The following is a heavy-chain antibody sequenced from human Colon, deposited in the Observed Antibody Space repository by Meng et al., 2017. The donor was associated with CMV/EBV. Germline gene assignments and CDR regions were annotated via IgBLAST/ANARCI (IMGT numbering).Heavy chain of an antibody. CDR2: ISEDGRNK. CDR3: ARDGRDGYNDLDY. Sequence: AASVFTFIPSSMHWFRQAPGKGLESVAVISEDGRNKFYADSVKGRFTISRDNSKNTLYLQMNSLRREDTAVYYCARDGRDGYNDLDYWGQGTLVTVSS. J-gene: IGHJ4*02. V-gene: IGHV3-30*04. D-gene: IGHD5-24*01. CDR1: VFTFIPSS.